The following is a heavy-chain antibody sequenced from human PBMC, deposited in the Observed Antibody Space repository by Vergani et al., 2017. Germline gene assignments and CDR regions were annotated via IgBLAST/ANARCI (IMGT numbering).Heavy chain of an antibody. V-gene: IGHV3-15*07. D-gene: IGHD2-21*01. CDR2: IKSTFDRGTT. CDR3: TTDPRYCGDGSCYWLRDHHYYGMDV. Sequence: EVQLVESGGGIVKPGGSLRLSCLASGFSFRNAWMNWVRRTPGKGLEWVGRIKSTFDRGTTEYAAAVKGRFTISRDDSKNTLFLQMNGLKTEDIGVYYCTTDPRYCGDGSCYWLRDHHYYGMDVWGQGTTVTVSS. CDR1: GFSFRNAW. J-gene: IGHJ6*02.